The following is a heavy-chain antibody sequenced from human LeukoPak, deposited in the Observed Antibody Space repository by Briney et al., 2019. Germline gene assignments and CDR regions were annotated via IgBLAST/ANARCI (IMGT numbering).Heavy chain of an antibody. D-gene: IGHD6-13*01. Sequence: SETLSLTCTVSGYFISRGYYWGWIRQPPGKGLEWIGSIYHSGRNYYNPSLKSRVTISIDTSKNQFSLKLSSVTAADTAVYYCARHGVAAAGTGWFDPWGQGTLVTVSS. CDR3: ARHGVAAAGTGWFDP. J-gene: IGHJ5*02. V-gene: IGHV4-38-2*02. CDR1: GYFISRGYY. CDR2: IYHSGRN.